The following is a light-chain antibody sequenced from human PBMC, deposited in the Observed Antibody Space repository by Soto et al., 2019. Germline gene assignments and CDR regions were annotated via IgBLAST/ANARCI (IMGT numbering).Light chain of an antibody. CDR2: DDT. Sequence: SHELTQPPSVSVAPGQTARITCEGHNIGSKSVHWYQLRPGQAPEVVLYDDTDRPSGIPERFSGSNSGDTATLTITRVEAGDGADYYCQVRDSSNDYLVFGGGTKLTVL. V-gene: IGLV3-21*02. CDR3: QVRDSSNDYLV. CDR1: NIGSKS. J-gene: IGLJ3*02.